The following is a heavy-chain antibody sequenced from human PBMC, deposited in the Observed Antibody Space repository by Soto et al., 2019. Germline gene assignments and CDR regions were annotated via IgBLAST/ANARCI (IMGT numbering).Heavy chain of an antibody. J-gene: IGHJ4*02. D-gene: IGHD6-19*01. Sequence: PGGSLRLSCAASGFTFTSYAMSWVRQAPGKGLEWVSTISDSGGSTYYADSVKGRFTISRDNSKNTLYLQMNSLRAEDTAVYYCAKEKEQQWLVPFDYWGQGTLVTVSS. CDR1: GFTFTSYA. CDR3: AKEKEQQWLVPFDY. V-gene: IGHV3-23*01. CDR2: ISDSGGST.